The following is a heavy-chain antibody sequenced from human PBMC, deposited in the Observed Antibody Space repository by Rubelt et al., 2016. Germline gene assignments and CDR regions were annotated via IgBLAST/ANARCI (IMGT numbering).Heavy chain of an antibody. D-gene: IGHD3-10*01. Sequence: VQLVQSGAEVKKPGASVKVSCKASGYTFTSYGISWVRQAPGQGLEWMGWISAYNGNTNYAQKLQDRVTMTTDTSTSAADMELRSLRSDGTAVYYWARDPLPVRGVIMTPTHWGQGTLVTVSS. V-gene: IGHV1-18*01. CDR1: GYTFTSYG. CDR3: ARDPLPVRGVIMTPTH. CDR2: ISAYNGNT. J-gene: IGHJ4*02.